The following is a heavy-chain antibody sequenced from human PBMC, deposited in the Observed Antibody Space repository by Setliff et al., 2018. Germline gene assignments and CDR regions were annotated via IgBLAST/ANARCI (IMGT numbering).Heavy chain of an antibody. D-gene: IGHD2-2*01. V-gene: IGHV4-31*03. CDR1: GGSISSGGYY. Sequence: SETLSLTCTVSGGSISSGGYYWSWIRQHPGKGLEWIGYIYYSGSTYYNPSLKSRVTISVDTSKNQFSPKLSSVTAADTAVYYCARVARVVFGRNAFDIWGQGTMVTVSS. J-gene: IGHJ3*02. CDR2: IYYSGST. CDR3: ARVARVVFGRNAFDI.